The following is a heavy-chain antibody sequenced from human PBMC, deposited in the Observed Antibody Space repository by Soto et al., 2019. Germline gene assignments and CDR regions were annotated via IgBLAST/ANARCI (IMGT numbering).Heavy chain of an antibody. CDR3: TRPCRYCNGGGPGNWFDP. J-gene: IGHJ5*02. CDR1: GFTFGDYD. Sequence: QVQLVESGGGLVKPGGSLRLSCAASGFTFGDYDMSWIRQAPGKGLEWVSYISNGGSSIYYADSVKGRFTISRDNAKRSVILQMNSLRAEDTAVYYCTRPCRYCNGGGPGNWFDPWGQGTLVTVSS. V-gene: IGHV3-11*01. D-gene: IGHD2-8*02. CDR2: ISNGGSSI.